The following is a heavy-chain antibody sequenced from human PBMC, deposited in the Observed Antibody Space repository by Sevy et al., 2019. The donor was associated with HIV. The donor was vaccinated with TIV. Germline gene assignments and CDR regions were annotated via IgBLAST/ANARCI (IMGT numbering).Heavy chain of an antibody. Sequence: GGSLRLSCATSVFPFNIYSMSWVRQAPGKGLEWVSTLSFGCGKINYADSVKGRFTISRDNSKSSVYLQMNNLRPEDTAVYYCAREGCTKPHDYWGQGTLVTVSS. V-gene: IGHV3-23*01. CDR2: LSFGCGKI. CDR3: AREGCTKPHDY. CDR1: VFPFNIYS. J-gene: IGHJ4*02. D-gene: IGHD2-8*01.